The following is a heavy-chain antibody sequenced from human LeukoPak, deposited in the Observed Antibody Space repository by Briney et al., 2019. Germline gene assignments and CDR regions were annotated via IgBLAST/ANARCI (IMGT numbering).Heavy chain of an antibody. J-gene: IGHJ4*02. Sequence: SETLSLTCTVSGGSVISSSFYWAWIRRPPGKGLEWIGSFHYSGTNYYNPSLKSRVTIFADTSKNQFSLKVSSVTAADTAVYYCARYCGDDCYSSLFDYWGQETLVTVSS. V-gene: IGHV4-39*01. CDR1: GGSVISSSFY. CDR2: FHYSGTN. D-gene: IGHD2-21*02. CDR3: ARYCGDDCYSSLFDY.